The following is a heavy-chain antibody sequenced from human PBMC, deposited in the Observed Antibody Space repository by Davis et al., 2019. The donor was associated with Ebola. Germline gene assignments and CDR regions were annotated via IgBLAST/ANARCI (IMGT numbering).Heavy chain of an antibody. CDR1: GGSIGGYY. CDR2: ISYSGST. V-gene: IGHV4-59*01. J-gene: IGHJ4*02. Sequence: PSETLSLTCTVSGGSIGGYYWSWMRQPPGKGLEWVGYISYSGSTNYNTSLKSRVTISVDTSKNQFSLKMSSVTAADTAVYYCARDRLSYAYSFDSWGQGTLVTVSS. CDR3: ARDRLSYAYSFDS. D-gene: IGHD5-12*01.